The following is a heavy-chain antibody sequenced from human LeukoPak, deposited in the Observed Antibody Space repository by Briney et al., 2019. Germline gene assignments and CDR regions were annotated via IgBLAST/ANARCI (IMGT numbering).Heavy chain of an antibody. V-gene: IGHV3-30-3*01. CDR3: AKEVS. CDR1: GFTFSSYA. CDR2: ISYDGSNK. Sequence: GRSLRLSCAASGFTFSSYAMHWVRQAPGKGLEWVAVISYDGSNKYYADSVKGRFTISRDNSKNTLYLQMNSLRAEDTAVYYCAKEVSWGQGTLVTVSS. J-gene: IGHJ4*02.